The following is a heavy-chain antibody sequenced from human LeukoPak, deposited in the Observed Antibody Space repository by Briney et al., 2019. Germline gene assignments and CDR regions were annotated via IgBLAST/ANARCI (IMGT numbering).Heavy chain of an antibody. CDR3: ARSRQIQLWLEFDY. D-gene: IGHD5-18*01. CDR1: GVSISSYY. J-gene: IGHJ4*02. V-gene: IGHV4-59*01. CDR2: IYYSWST. Sequence: SETLSLTCTVSGVSISSYYWSWIRQPPGKGLEWIGYIYYSWSTNYNPSLKSRVTISVDTSKNQFSLKLSSVTAADTDVYYCARSRQIQLWLEFDYWGQGTLVTVSS.